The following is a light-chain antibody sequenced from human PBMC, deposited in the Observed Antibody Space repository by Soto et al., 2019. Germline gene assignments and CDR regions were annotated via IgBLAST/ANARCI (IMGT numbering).Light chain of an antibody. CDR3: CLYIGATTYV. J-gene: IGLJ1*01. Sequence: QSALTQPASVSGSPGQSITISCTGTSSDVGGYKFVSWYQQHPGKAPKVMISEGHRRPSGVPDRFSGSTSVNSASLTISGLQADDEADYYCCLYIGATTYVFGPGTKVTVL. V-gene: IGLV2-23*01. CDR1: SSDVGGYKF. CDR2: EGH.